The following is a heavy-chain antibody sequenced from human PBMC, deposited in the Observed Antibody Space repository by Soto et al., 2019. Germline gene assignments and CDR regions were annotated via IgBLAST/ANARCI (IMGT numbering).Heavy chain of an antibody. J-gene: IGHJ5*02. D-gene: IGHD3-9*01. CDR2: MNPNSGNT. CDR1: GYTFTSYD. CDR3: ARNPSTTVLRYFDWLPSTKPHQDWFDP. Sequence: QVPLVQSGAEVKKPGASVKVSCKASGYTFTSYDINWVRQATGQGLEWMGWMNPNSGNTGYAQKFQGRVTMTRNTSISTAYMELSSLRSEDTAVYYCARNPSTTVLRYFDWLPSTKPHQDWFDPWGQGTLVTVSS. V-gene: IGHV1-8*01.